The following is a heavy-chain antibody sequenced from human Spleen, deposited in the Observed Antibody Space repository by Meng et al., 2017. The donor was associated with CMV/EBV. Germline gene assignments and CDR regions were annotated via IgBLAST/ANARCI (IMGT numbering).Heavy chain of an antibody. CDR2: ISYSGTNI. CDR1: GFTFSSYE. D-gene: IGHD3-3*01. V-gene: IGHV3-48*03. J-gene: IGHJ5*02. CDR3: ARGGIFGVVPPSA. Sequence: GESLKISCAASGFTFSSYEMNWVRQAPGKGLEWVSYISYSGTNIYYADSVKGRFTISRDNAKNSLYLQMNSLRAEDTAVYYCARGGIFGVVPPSAWGQGTLVTVSS.